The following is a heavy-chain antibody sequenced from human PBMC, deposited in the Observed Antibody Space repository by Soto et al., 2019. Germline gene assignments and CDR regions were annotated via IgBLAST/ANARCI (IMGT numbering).Heavy chain of an antibody. CDR2: IYATGTT. V-gene: IGHV4-4*07. CDR3: VRDGTKTLRDWFDP. CDR1: GASISGFY. J-gene: IGHJ5*02. D-gene: IGHD1-1*01. Sequence: QVQLQESGPGLVKPSETLSLTCTVSGASISGFYWSGIRKSAGKGLEWIGRIYATGTTDYNPSLKSRVMRSVDKSKKQFSLKLRSVTAADTAVYYCVRDGTKTLRDWFDPGGQGISVTVSS.